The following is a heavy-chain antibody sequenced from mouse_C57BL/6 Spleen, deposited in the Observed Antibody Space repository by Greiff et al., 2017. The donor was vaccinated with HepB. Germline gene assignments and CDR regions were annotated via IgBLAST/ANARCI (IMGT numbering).Heavy chain of an antibody. D-gene: IGHD2-12*01. CDR3: AREGVTTEFAY. J-gene: IGHJ3*01. Sequence: QVQLQQPGAELVKPGASVKMSCKASGYTFTSYWITWVKQRPGQGLEWIGDIYPGRGSTNYNEKFKSKATLTVDTSSSPAYMPLSSLTSEDSAVYYWAREGVTTEFAYWGQGTLVTVSA. CDR2: IYPGRGST. CDR1: GYTFTSYW. V-gene: IGHV1-55*01.